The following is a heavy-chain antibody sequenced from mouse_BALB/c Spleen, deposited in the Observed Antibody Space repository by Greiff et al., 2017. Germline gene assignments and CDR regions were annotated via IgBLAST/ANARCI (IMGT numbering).Heavy chain of an antibody. J-gene: IGHJ4*01. D-gene: IGHD1-1*01. CDR2: ISYSGST. Sequence: DVQLQESGPGLVKPSQSLSLTCTVTGYSITSDYAWNWIRQFPGNKLEWMGYISYSGSTSYNPSLKSRISITRDTSKNQFFLQLNSVTTEDTATYYCARNYGSSFPYLDYWGQGTSVTVSS. CDR3: ARNYGSSFPYLDY. CDR1: GYSITSDYA. V-gene: IGHV3-2*02.